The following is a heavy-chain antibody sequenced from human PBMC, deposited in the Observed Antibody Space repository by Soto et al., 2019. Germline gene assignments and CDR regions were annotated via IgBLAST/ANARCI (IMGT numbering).Heavy chain of an antibody. CDR2: IYYSGST. CDR3: ARGRILLTNNWFDP. Sequence: SETLSLTCTVSGGSISSGGYYWSWIRQHPGKGLEWIGYIYYSGSTYYNPSLKSRVTISVDASKNQFSLKLSSVTAADTAVYYCARGRILLTNNWFDPWGQGTLVTVSS. CDR1: GGSISSGGYY. V-gene: IGHV4-31*03. J-gene: IGHJ5*02.